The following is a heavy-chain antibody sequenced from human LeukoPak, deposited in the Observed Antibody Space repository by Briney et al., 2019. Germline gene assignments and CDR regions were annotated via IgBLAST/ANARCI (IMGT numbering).Heavy chain of an antibody. V-gene: IGHV4-38-2*01. CDR2: IYHSGST. Sequence: PSETLSLTCAVSGYSISSGYYWGWIRQPPGKGLEWIGSIYHSGSTYHNPSLKSRVTISVDTSKNQFSLKLSSVTAADTAVYYCALGLLWFGELSGFDYWGQGTLVTVSS. D-gene: IGHD3-10*01. CDR1: GYSISSGYY. J-gene: IGHJ4*02. CDR3: ALGLLWFGELSGFDY.